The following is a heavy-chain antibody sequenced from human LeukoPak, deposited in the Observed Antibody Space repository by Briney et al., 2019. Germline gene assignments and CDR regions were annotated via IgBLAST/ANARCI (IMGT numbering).Heavy chain of an antibody. Sequence: GGSLRLSCAASGFTFSSYSMNWVRQAPGKGLEWVAVISYDGSNKYYADSVKGRFTISRDNSKNTLYLQMNSLRAEDTAVYYCAKDPRWGHYGSGHDYWGQGTLVTVSS. J-gene: IGHJ4*02. CDR3: AKDPRWGHYGSGHDY. D-gene: IGHD3-10*01. CDR1: GFTFSSYS. V-gene: IGHV3-30*18. CDR2: ISYDGSNK.